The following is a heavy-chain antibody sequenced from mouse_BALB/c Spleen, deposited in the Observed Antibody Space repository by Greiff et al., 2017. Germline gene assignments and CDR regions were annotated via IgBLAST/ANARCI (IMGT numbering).Heavy chain of an antibody. V-gene: IGHV3-6*02. D-gene: IGHD1-1*01. CDR1: GYSITSGYY. J-gene: IGHJ1*01. Sequence: VQLKESGPGLVKPSQSLSLTCSVTGYSITSGYYWNWIRQFPGNTLEWMGYISYDGSNNYNPSLKNRISITRDTSKNQFFLKLNSVTTEDTATYYCARALLRYHWYFDVWGAGTTVTVSS. CDR3: ARALLRYHWYFDV. CDR2: ISYDGSN.